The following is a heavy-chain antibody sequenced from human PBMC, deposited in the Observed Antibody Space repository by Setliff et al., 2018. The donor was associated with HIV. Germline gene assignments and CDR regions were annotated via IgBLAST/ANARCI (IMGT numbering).Heavy chain of an antibody. CDR2: IKQDGSET. D-gene: IGHD3-10*01. J-gene: IGHJ5*02. V-gene: IGHV3-7*03. CDR1: GFTFSSYW. Sequence: GGSLRLSCAASGFTFSSYWMSWVRQAPGKGLEWVANIKQDGSETYYVDSVKGRFTASRDNAKNSLYLQMNSLRAEDTALYYCAKSPTNYYGSGSYANWFDPWGQGTLVTVS. CDR3: AKSPTNYYGSGSYANWFDP.